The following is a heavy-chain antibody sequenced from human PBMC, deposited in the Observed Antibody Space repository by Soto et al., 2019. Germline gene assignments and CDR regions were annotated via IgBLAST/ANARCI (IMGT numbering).Heavy chain of an antibody. CDR1: GASISSYY. CDR3: ARVFDGGHLDY. Sequence: SETLSLTCTVSGASISSYYWSWIRQPPGKGLEWIGYVYYSGSTNYNPTVKSRVTMSVDTSKNQFSLRLTSVTAADTAVYYCARVFDGGHLDYWGQGTPVTVSS. CDR2: VYYSGST. J-gene: IGHJ4*02. D-gene: IGHD3-9*01. V-gene: IGHV4-59*01.